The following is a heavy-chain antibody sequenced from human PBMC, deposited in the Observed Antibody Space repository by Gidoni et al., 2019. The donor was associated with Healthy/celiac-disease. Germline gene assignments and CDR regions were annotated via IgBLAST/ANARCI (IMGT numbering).Heavy chain of an antibody. CDR3: ARVGMATPNDWYFDL. CDR2: IYSGGST. J-gene: IGHJ2*01. CDR1: GFTVSSNY. Sequence: EVQLVESGGGLVQPGGSLRLSCAASGFTVSSNYMSWVRQAPGKGRAWVSVIYSGGSTYYTDSVKGRFTISRDNSKNTLYLQMNSLRAEDTAVYYCARVGMATPNDWYFDLWGRGTLVTVSS. D-gene: IGHD5-12*01. V-gene: IGHV3-66*02.